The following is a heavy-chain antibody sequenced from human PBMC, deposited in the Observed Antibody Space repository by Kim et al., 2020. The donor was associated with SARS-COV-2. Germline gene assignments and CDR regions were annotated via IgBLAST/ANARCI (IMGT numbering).Heavy chain of an antibody. D-gene: IGHD3-9*01. V-gene: IGHV3-33*01. CDR3: ARGAHYDILTGYYRHYYYYGMDV. CDR1: GFTFSSYG. J-gene: IGHJ6*02. CDR2: IWYDGSNK. Sequence: GGSLRLSCAASGFTFSSYGMHWVRQAPGKGLEWVAVIWYDGSNKYYADSVKGRFTISRDNSKNTLYLQMNSLRAEDTAVYYCARGAHYDILTGYYRHYYYYGMDVWGQGTTVTVSS.